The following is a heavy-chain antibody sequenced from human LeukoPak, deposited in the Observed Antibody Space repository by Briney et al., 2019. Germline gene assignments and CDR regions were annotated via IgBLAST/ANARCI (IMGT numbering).Heavy chain of an antibody. CDR1: GFAFSTYW. V-gene: IGHV3-7*01. D-gene: IGHD6-13*01. CDR3: ARDGEQLPAPYYFDY. J-gene: IGHJ4*02. Sequence: SGGSLRLSCAASGFAFSTYWMTWVRLAPGKGLEWVANIKHDGSEKSYVDSVKGRFTISRDNAKNLLYLQMNSLRAEDTAVYYCARDGEQLPAPYYFDYWGQGTLVTVSS. CDR2: IKHDGSEK.